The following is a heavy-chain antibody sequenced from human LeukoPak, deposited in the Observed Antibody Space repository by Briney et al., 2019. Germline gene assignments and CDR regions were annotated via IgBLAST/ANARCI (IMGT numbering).Heavy chain of an antibody. V-gene: IGHV4-59*01. CDR3: ARVRDILTGYWDFDY. Sequence: PSETLSLTCTVSGGSISSYYWSWIRQPPGKGLEWIGYIYYSGSTNNNPSLKSRVTISVDTSKNQFSLKLSSVTAADTAVYYCARVRDILTGYWDFDYWGQGTLVTVSS. CDR2: IYYSGST. J-gene: IGHJ4*02. CDR1: GGSISSYY. D-gene: IGHD3-9*01.